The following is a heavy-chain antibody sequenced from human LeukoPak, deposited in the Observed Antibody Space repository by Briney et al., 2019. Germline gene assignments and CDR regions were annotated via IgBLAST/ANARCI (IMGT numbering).Heavy chain of an antibody. V-gene: IGHV4-38-2*02. CDR2: IYHSGST. CDR1: GYSISSGYY. CDR3: ARALLTGYIDY. J-gene: IGHJ4*02. D-gene: IGHD3-9*01. Sequence: SETLSLTCTVSGYSISSGYYWGWIRQPPGKGLEWIGSIYHSGSTYYNPSLKSRVTISVDTSKNQFSLKLSSVTAADTAVYYCARALLTGYIDYWGQGTLVTVSS.